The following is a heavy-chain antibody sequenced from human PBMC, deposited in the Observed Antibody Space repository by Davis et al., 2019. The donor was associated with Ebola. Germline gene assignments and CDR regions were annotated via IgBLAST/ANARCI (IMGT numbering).Heavy chain of an antibody. CDR1: GGSIASGSYY. CDR3: ARVGARYCTSTSCSAGNWFDP. J-gene: IGHJ5*02. D-gene: IGHD2-2*01. Sequence: GSLRLSCTVSGGSIASGSYYWGWIRQPPGKGLEWMGAIYDGGSTSYSSSLKSRLTISVDTSKNQFSLKLSSVTAADTAVYYCARVGARYCTSTSCSAGNWFDPWGQGTLVTVSS. CDR2: IYDGGST. V-gene: IGHV4-39*07.